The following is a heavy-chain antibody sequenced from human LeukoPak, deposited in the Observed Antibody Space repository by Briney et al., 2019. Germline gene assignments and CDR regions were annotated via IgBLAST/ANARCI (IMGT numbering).Heavy chain of an antibody. CDR1: GFTFRSYA. Sequence: PGGSLRLSCAASGFTFRSYAVTWVRQAPGKGLEWVSSISSSSSYIYYADSVKGRFTISRDSAKNSLYLQMNSLRAEDTAVYYCAGGPRVVLRYFDWFQGGNWFDPWGQGTLVTVSS. CDR2: ISSSSSYI. D-gene: IGHD3-9*01. CDR3: AGGPRVVLRYFDWFQGGNWFDP. V-gene: IGHV3-21*01. J-gene: IGHJ5*02.